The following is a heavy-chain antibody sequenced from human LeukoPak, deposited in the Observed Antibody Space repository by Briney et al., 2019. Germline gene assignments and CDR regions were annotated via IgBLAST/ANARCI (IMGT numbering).Heavy chain of an antibody. CDR3: AKEGAGMVYAIGSDY. Sequence: GGSLRLSCAASGFTFSSYWMSWVRQAPGKGLEWVSAISGSGGSTYYADSVKGRFTISRDNSKNTLYLQMNSLRAEDTAVYYCAKEGAGMVYAIGSDYWGQGTLVTVSS. CDR1: GFTFSSYW. D-gene: IGHD2-8*01. V-gene: IGHV3-23*01. J-gene: IGHJ4*02. CDR2: ISGSGGST.